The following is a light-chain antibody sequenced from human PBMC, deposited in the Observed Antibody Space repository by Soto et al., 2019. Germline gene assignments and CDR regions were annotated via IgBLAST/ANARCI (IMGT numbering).Light chain of an antibody. V-gene: IGLV2-14*01. CDR1: ICDVGGYDY. CDR2: EVT. CDR3: SSHTSGSTRV. J-gene: IGLJ1*01. Sequence: QSVLTQPASVSGSPGQSIAISCTCTICDVGGYDYVSWYQQHPDKAPKLMIYEVTKRPSWVSNCFSGSKSGNTASPTISGLQPEDEADYYCSSHTSGSTRVFGSGTKVTVL.